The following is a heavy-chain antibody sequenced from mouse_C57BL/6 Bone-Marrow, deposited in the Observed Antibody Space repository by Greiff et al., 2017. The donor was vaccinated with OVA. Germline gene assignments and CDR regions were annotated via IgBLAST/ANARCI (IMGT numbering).Heavy chain of an antibody. Sequence: VQLQQSGAELVKPGASVKLSCTASGFNIKDYYMHWVKQRTEQGLEWIGRIDPEDGETKYAPKFQGKATITEDKSSNTAYLQLSSLTSEDTAVYYCASPYYYGSSHWYFDVWGTGTTVTVSS. V-gene: IGHV14-2*01. D-gene: IGHD1-1*01. J-gene: IGHJ1*03. CDR1: GFNIKDYY. CDR2: IDPEDGET. CDR3: ASPYYYGSSHWYFDV.